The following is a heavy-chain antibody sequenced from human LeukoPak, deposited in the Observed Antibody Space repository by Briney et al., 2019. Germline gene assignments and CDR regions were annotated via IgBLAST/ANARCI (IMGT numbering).Heavy chain of an antibody. V-gene: IGHV3-7*01. D-gene: IGHD6-6*01. CDR3: ASGQQLGY. Sequence: GRSLRLSCAASGFTFSSYAMHWVRQAPGKGLEWVANIKQDGSEKYYVDSVKGRFTISRDNAKNSLYLQMNSLRAEDTAVYYCASGQQLGYWGQGTLVTVSS. CDR1: GFTFSSYA. J-gene: IGHJ4*02. CDR2: IKQDGSEK.